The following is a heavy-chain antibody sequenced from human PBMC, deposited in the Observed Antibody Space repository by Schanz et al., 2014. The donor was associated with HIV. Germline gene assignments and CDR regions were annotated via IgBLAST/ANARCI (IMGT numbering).Heavy chain of an antibody. V-gene: IGHV3-9*01. D-gene: IGHD5-12*01. Sequence: EVQLVESGGGLVQPGRSLRLSCEASGFIFDDCAMHWVRLAPGKGLEWVSGISWSGKNRGYADSVRGRFTISRDNAKNSLYLQMNSLRAEDTALYYCAKDIAGYNRYYFDYWGQGTLVTVSS. CDR2: ISWSGKNR. CDR1: GFIFDDCA. J-gene: IGHJ4*02. CDR3: AKDIAGYNRYYFDY.